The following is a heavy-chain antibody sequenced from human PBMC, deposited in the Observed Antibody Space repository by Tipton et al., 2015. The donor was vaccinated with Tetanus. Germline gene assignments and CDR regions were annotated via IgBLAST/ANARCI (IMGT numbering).Heavy chain of an antibody. CDR1: GFTFRSYT. J-gene: IGHJ5*01. Sequence: GSLRLSCAASGFTFRSYTMNWVRQAPGKGLQWVSAISGSSLRPYYADSVKGRFTISRDNSRNTLFLEMNSLRVEDTALYYCAKVRGTLRYSFDSWGQGTLVTVSS. V-gene: IGHV3-23*01. CDR2: ISGSSLRP. D-gene: IGHD2-15*01. CDR3: AKVRGTLRYSFDS.